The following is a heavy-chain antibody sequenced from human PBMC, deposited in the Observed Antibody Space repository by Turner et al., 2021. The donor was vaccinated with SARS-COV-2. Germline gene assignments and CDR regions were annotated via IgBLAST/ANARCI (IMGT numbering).Heavy chain of an antibody. CDR3: ARDLYDFWSGYNSYYYGMDV. J-gene: IGHJ6*02. V-gene: IGHV3-7*01. CDR1: GFTFSIYW. Sequence: EVQLMESGGGLVQPGGSLRLSCAASGFTFSIYWMSWVRQAPGKGLEWVANIKQDGSEKYYVDSVKGRFTISRDNAKNSLYLQMNSLRAEDTAVYYCARDLYDFWSGYNSYYYGMDVWGQGTTVTVSS. D-gene: IGHD3-3*01. CDR2: IKQDGSEK.